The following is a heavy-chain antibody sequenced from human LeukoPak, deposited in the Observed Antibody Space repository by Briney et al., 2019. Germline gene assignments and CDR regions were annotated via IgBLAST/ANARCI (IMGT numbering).Heavy chain of an antibody. CDR2: INPNSGGT. D-gene: IGHD1-26*01. CDR3: ARGAGGATRGVWFDP. J-gene: IGHJ5*02. V-gene: IGHV1-2*02. CDR1: GYTFTGYY. Sequence: ASVKVSCKASGYTFTGYYMHWVRQAPGQGLEWMGWINPNSGGTNYAQKFQGRVTMTRDTSISTAYMELSRLRSDDTAVYYCARGAGGATRGVWFDPWGQGTLVTVSS.